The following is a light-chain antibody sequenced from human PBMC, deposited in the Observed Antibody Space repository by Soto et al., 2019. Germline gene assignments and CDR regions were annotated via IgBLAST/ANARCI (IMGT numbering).Light chain of an antibody. CDR1: SSDVGSYNL. J-gene: IGLJ1*01. V-gene: IGLV2-23*03. CDR2: EGS. Sequence: QSVLTQPASVSGSPGQSITLSCTGTSSDVGSYNLVSWYQQHPGKAPKLMIYEGSKRPSGVSNRFSGSKSGNTASLTISGLQAEDEAYYYCCYFAGSNTFVFGTGTKVTVL. CDR3: CYFAGSNTFV.